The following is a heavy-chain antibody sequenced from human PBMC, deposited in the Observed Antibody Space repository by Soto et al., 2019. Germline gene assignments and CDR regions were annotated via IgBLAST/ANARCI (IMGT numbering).Heavy chain of an antibody. CDR3: AKVCISGDNCFDFDC. J-gene: IGHJ4*02. CDR2: ISGDGSRT. V-gene: IGHV3-30*18. Sequence: QVQLVESGGGLVQPGRSLRLSCVASGFTFSNDGMHWVRQAPGKGLEWVADISGDGSRTYYGDSVKGRFTISRDNSKNPLYMQMTSLRAEDTAVYYCAKVCISGDNCFDFDCWGQGVLVSVSS. CDR1: GFTFSNDG. D-gene: IGHD2-15*01.